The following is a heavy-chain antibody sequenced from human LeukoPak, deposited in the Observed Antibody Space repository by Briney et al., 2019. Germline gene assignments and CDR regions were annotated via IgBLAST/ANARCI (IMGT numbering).Heavy chain of an antibody. CDR2: INPNSGGT. Sequence: ASVKVSCKASGYTFTGYYMHWVRQAPGQGLEWMGWINPNSGGTNYAQKFQGRVTMTRDTSISTAYMELSRLRSDDTAVYYCARDRELEAASWFDPWGQGTLVTVSS. CDR1: GYTFTGYY. D-gene: IGHD1-1*01. V-gene: IGHV1-2*02. CDR3: ARDRELEAASWFDP. J-gene: IGHJ5*02.